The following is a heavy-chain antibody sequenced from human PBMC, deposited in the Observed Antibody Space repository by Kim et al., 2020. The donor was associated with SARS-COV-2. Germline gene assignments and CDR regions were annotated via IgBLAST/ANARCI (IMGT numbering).Heavy chain of an antibody. Sequence: RFTITRDNSNNTLYLQMNSLRAEDTAVYYCARDRSYYDTSGLGYYYGMDVWGQGTTVTVSS. J-gene: IGHJ6*02. V-gene: IGHV3-30*01. D-gene: IGHD3-22*01. CDR3: ARDRSYYDTSGLGYYYGMDV.